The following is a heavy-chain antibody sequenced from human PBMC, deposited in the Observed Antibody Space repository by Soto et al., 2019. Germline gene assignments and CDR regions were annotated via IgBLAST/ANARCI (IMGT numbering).Heavy chain of an antibody. Sequence: SETLSLTCTVSGGCICSYYWSWIRQPPGKGLEWIGYIYYSGSTNYNPSLKSRVTISVDTSKNQFSLKLSSVTAADTAVYYCARAYPAQCNWNYMNWFDPWGQGIPVTVS. CDR1: GGCICSYY. D-gene: IGHD1-7*01. CDR3: ARAYPAQCNWNYMNWFDP. CDR2: IYYSGST. V-gene: IGHV4-59*01. J-gene: IGHJ5*02.